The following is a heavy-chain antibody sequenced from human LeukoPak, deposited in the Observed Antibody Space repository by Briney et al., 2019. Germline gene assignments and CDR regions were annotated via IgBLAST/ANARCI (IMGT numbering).Heavy chain of an antibody. CDR1: GFTFSSYA. CDR3: ARDRSSGWFDY. CDR2: ISYDGSNK. D-gene: IGHD6-19*01. Sequence: GSLRLSCAASGFTFSSYAMHWVRQAPGKGLEWVAVISYDGSNKYYADSVKGRFTISRDNSKNTLYLQMNSLRAEDTAVYYCARDRSSGWFDYWGQGTLVTVSS. J-gene: IGHJ4*02. V-gene: IGHV3-30-3*01.